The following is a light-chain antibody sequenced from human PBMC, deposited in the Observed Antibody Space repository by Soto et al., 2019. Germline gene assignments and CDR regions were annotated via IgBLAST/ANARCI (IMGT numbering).Light chain of an antibody. V-gene: IGKV1-12*01. CDR2: AAS. Sequence: DIQMTQSPSPVSASVGDRVTITCRASQGISSWLAWYQQKPGRAPKLLIYAASSLQSGLPSRLNGTGSGTDCTLIISSLQPEDFATCYCHQANRYPLTFSGRTKVEI. CDR1: QGISSW. J-gene: IGKJ4*01. CDR3: HQANRYPLT.